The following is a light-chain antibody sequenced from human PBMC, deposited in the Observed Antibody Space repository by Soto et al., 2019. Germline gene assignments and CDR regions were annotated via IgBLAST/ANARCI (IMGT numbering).Light chain of an antibody. Sequence: QSVLTQPPSASGSPGQSVTISCTGTTRDVGAYNYVSWYQQHPGKAPKLVIYEVSRRPSGVPDRFSGSKSGNTASLTVSGLQAEDEADYYCSSYAGDNKGVFGTG. CDR2: EVS. CDR1: TRDVGAYNY. J-gene: IGLJ1*01. CDR3: SSYAGDNKGV. V-gene: IGLV2-8*01.